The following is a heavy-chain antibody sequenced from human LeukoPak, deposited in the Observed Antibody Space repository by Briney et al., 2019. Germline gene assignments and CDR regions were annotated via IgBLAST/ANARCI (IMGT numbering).Heavy chain of an antibody. CDR3: AKTRGSGPFDY. J-gene: IGHJ4*02. CDR2: IYSSGTT. V-gene: IGHV3-53*01. CDR1: GFTVSSNN. D-gene: IGHD3-10*01. Sequence: GGSLRLSCAASGFTVSSNNMNWVRQAPGKGLEWVSVIYSSGTTYYADPVKGRFTISRDNSKNTLYLQMNSLRAEDTAVYYCAKTRGSGPFDYWGQGTLVTVSS.